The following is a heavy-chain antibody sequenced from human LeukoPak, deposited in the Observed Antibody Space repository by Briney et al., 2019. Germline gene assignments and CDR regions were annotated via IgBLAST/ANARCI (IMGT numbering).Heavy chain of an antibody. CDR3: AELGITMIGGV. D-gene: IGHD3-10*02. CDR2: INNDGTAT. J-gene: IGHJ6*04. Sequence: GGSLRLSCAASGFTFSAYWMHWVRQVPGKGLVWVSRINNDGTATFFADSVKGRFTISRDNAKNTLYLQMDSLRAEDTAVYYCAELGITMIGGVWGKGTTVTISS. V-gene: IGHV3-74*01. CDR1: GFTFSAYW.